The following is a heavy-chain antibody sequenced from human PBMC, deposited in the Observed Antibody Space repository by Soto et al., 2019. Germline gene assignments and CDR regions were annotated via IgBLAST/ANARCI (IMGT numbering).Heavy chain of an antibody. CDR2: IKSKTDGGTT. CDR3: TTHLGYCSSTSCYTRALYYYYYGMDV. Sequence: GGSLRLSCAASGFTFSNAWMSWVRQAPGKGLEWVGRIKSKTDGGTTDYAAPVKGRFTISRDDSKNTLYLQMNSLKTEDTAVYYCTTHLGYCSSTSCYTRALYYYYYGMDVWGQGTTVTVSS. CDR1: GFTFSNAW. V-gene: IGHV3-15*01. D-gene: IGHD2-2*02. J-gene: IGHJ6*02.